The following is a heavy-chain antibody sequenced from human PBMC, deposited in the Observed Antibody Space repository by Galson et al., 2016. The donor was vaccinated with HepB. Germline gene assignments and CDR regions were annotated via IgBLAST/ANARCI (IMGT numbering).Heavy chain of an antibody. Sequence: SLRLSCAVSGFIFSDYAMHWVRQAPGKGLEWVAVISYDGSEEFYADSLKGRFTISRDNSRDTLYLQMNSLRPEDTAVYYCTKDPQLYVTRGVWDNWGQGALVPVSS. V-gene: IGHV3-30*07. CDR1: GFIFSDYA. CDR2: ISYDGSEE. J-gene: IGHJ4*02. D-gene: IGHD3-10*01. CDR3: TKDPQLYVTRGVWDN.